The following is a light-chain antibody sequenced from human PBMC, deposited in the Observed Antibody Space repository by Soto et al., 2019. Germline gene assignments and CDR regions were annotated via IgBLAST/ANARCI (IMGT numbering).Light chain of an antibody. Sequence: QSVLTQPPSASGPPGQSVTISCTGSSSDVGAYNYVSWYQQHPGKAPKLMIYEVTKRPSGVPDRFSGSKSGNTASLTVSGLQAEDEADYYCSSYAGSNNLPFGGGTKLTVL. V-gene: IGLV2-8*01. CDR2: EVT. J-gene: IGLJ3*02. CDR1: SSDVGAYNY. CDR3: SSYAGSNNLP.